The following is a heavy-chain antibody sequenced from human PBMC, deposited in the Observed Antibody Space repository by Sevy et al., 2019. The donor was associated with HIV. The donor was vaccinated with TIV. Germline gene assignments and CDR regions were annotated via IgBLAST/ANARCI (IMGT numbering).Heavy chain of an antibody. CDR3: ATQLELPYYFDY. CDR1: GGSISSSSYY. Sequence: SETLSLTCTVSGGSISSSSYYWGWIRQPPGKGLEWIGSIYYSGSTYYNPSLKSRVTISVDTSKNQFSLKLSSGTAADTAVYYCATQLELPYYFDYWGQGTLVTVSS. D-gene: IGHD1-7*01. CDR2: IYYSGST. V-gene: IGHV4-39*01. J-gene: IGHJ4*02.